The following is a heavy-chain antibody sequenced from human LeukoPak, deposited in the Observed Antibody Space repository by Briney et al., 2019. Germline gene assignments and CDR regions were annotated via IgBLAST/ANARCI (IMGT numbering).Heavy chain of an antibody. V-gene: IGHV3-30*04. CDR1: GFTFSSYA. J-gene: IGHJ4*02. CDR2: ISYDGSNK. CDR3: ARDRGYSGYDGCDY. D-gene: IGHD5-12*01. Sequence: GGSLRLPCAASGFTFSSYAMHWVRQAPGKGLEWVAVISYDGSNKYYADSLKGRFTISRDNSKNTLYLQMNSLRAEDTAVYYCARDRGYSGYDGCDYWGQGTLVTVSS.